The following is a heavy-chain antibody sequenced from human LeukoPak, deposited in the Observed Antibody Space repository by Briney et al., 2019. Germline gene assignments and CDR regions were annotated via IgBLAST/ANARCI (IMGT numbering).Heavy chain of an antibody. CDR1: GGTFISYA. Sequence: SVKVSFKASGGTFISYAISWVRQAPGQGREWIGGIIPIFGTANYAQKLQGRVTITTDESTSTAYMELSSLRSEDTAVYYCARVRGNYYYYYMDVWGKGTTVTVSS. D-gene: IGHD3-16*01. J-gene: IGHJ6*03. CDR2: IIPIFGTA. V-gene: IGHV1-69*05. CDR3: ARVRGNYYYYYMDV.